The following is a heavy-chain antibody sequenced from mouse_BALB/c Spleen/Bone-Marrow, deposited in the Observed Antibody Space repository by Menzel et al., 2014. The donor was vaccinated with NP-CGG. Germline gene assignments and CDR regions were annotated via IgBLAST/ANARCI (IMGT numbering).Heavy chain of an antibody. D-gene: IGHD4-1*01. V-gene: IGHV5-17*02. CDR2: ISSDSGAI. CDR3: TRGGNWEDFDY. J-gene: IGHJ2*01. Sequence: EVKLVESGGGLVQPGGSRKLSCAASGFTFSSFGMHWVRQAPAKGLEWIAYISSDSGAIFYADTVKGRFTISRDNPKNALFLQMTSVRSEDTAIYFCTRGGNWEDFDYWGQGTTLTVSS. CDR1: GFTFSSFG.